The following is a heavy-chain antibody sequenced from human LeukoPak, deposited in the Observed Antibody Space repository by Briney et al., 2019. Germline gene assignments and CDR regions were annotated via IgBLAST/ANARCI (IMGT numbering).Heavy chain of an antibody. CDR3: AREDCYGSGSYWFVDY. D-gene: IGHD3-10*01. J-gene: IGHJ4*02. Sequence: PGGSLRLSCAASGFTFSSYAMHWVRQAPGKGLEWVAVISYDGSNKYYADSVKGRFTISRDNSKNTLYLQMNSLRAEDTAVYYCAREDCYGSGSYWFVDYWGQGTLVTVSS. CDR1: GFTFSSYA. CDR2: ISYDGSNK. V-gene: IGHV3-30-3*01.